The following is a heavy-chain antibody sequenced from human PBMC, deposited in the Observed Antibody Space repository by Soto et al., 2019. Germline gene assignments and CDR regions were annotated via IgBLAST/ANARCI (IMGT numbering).Heavy chain of an antibody. CDR1: DDFISSYY. CDR3: ARAHFDILTGSFAMEV. Sequence: SETLSLTCTVSDDFISSYYWSWIRQPAGKVLELIGRVSTNGATNYNPSLESRVTMSVDTPKNHFSLKLTSVTDADTAVYLCARAHFDILTGSFAMEVSGQGSTVNVSS. J-gene: IGHJ6*02. V-gene: IGHV4-4*07. CDR2: VSTNGAT. D-gene: IGHD3-9*01.